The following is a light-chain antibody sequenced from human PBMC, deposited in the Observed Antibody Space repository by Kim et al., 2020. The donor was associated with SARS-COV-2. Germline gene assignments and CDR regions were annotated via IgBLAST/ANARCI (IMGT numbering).Light chain of an antibody. CDR1: QSISRF. V-gene: IGKV1-39*01. CDR3: QQSYSTPVYT. Sequence: AFVGDRVTIACRASQSISRFLNWYQQRPGKAPKLLIYAAANLQSGVPSRFSGSGSGTDFTLTITSLQPEDFASYYCQQSYSTPVYTFGQGTKLEIK. CDR2: AAA. J-gene: IGKJ2*01.